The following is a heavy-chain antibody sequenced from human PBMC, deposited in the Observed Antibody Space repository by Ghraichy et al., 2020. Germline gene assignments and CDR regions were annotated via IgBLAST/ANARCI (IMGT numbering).Heavy chain of an antibody. CDR2: IYYSGST. CDR1: GGSISSSSYY. CDR3: ARHRTIFGVDPITRFDP. D-gene: IGHD3-3*01. J-gene: IGHJ5*02. V-gene: IGHV4-39*01. Sequence: SETLSLTCTVSGGSISSSSYYWGWIRQPPGKGLEWIGSIYYSGSTYYNPSLKSRVTISVDTSKNQFSLKLSSVTAADTAVYYCARHRTIFGVDPITRFDPWGQGTLVTVSS.